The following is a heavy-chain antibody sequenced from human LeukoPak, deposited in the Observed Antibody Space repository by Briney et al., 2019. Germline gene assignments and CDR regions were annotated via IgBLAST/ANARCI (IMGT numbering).Heavy chain of an antibody. Sequence: GGCLRLSCGASGFTFTNHAMTWVRQAPGKGLECVSVISGSGVSTYYADSVKGRFTISRDNPKNSLYLQMNSPRAEDTAVYFCARHGNWAFDFWGQGTMVTVSS. V-gene: IGHV3-23*01. CDR2: ISGSGVST. J-gene: IGHJ3*01. CDR3: ARHGNWAFDF. D-gene: IGHD1-1*01. CDR1: GFTFTNHA.